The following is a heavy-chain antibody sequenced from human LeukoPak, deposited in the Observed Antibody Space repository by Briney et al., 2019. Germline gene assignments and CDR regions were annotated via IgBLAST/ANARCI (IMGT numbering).Heavy chain of an antibody. Sequence: GASVKVSCKASGYTFTSYYMHWVRQAPGQGLEWMGIINPSGGSTSYAQKFQGRDTMTRDMSTSTVYMELSSLRSEDTAMYYCASAGSSFLFDYWGQGTLVNVSS. V-gene: IGHV1-46*01. CDR1: GYTFTSYY. J-gene: IGHJ4*02. CDR3: ASAGSSFLFDY. CDR2: INPSGGST. D-gene: IGHD6-6*01.